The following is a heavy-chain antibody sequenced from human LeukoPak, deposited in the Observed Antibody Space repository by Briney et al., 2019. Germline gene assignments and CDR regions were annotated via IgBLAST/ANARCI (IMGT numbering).Heavy chain of an antibody. D-gene: IGHD2-15*01. J-gene: IGHJ4*02. CDR1: GFTFSSYA. V-gene: IGHV3-64*01. Sequence: GGSLRLSCAASGFTFSSYAMHWVRQAPGKGLEYVSAISSNGGSTYYANSAKGRFTISRDNSKNTLYLQMGSLRAEDMAVYYCARVLRCGDCSGGSCYTQPAVYWGQGTLVTVSS. CDR3: ARVLRCGDCSGGSCYTQPAVY. CDR2: ISSNGGST.